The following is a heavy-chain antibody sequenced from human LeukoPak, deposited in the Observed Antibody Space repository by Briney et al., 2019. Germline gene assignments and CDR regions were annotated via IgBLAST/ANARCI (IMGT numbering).Heavy chain of an antibody. CDR2: ISDSGGST. CDR1: GFTFSNYA. CDR3: AKEMGKYCSSTSCYGNAFDI. J-gene: IGHJ3*02. V-gene: IGHV3-23*01. D-gene: IGHD2-2*01. Sequence: GGSLRLSCAASGFTFSNYAMSWVRQAPGKGLEWVSAISDSGGSTYYADSVKGRFTISRDNSKNTLYLQMNSLRAEDTAVYYCAKEMGKYCSSTSCYGNAFDIWGQGTMVTVSS.